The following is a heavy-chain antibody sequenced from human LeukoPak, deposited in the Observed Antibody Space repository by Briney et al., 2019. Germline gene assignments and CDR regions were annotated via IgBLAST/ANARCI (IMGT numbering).Heavy chain of an antibody. Sequence: SVKVSFKASGGTFSSYAISWVRQAPGQGLEWMGGIIPIFGTANYAQKFQGRVTITADESTSTAYMELSSLRSEDTAVYYCAVGPGYFSSTSCYVRDYWGQGTLVTVSS. J-gene: IGHJ4*02. CDR3: AVGPGYFSSTSCYVRDY. CDR1: GGTFSSYA. D-gene: IGHD2-2*01. CDR2: IIPIFGTA. V-gene: IGHV1-69*01.